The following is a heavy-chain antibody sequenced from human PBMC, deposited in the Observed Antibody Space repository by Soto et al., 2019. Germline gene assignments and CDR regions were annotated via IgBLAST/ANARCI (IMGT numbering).Heavy chain of an antibody. D-gene: IGHD6-13*01. CDR1: GFTFDDYA. CDR3: AKDIAAAGTRYYYYYYMDV. CDR2: ISWNSGSI. Sequence: EVQLVESGGGSVQPGRSLRLSCAASGFTFDDYAMHWVRQAPGKGLEWVSGISWNSGSIGYADSVKGRFTISRDNAKNSLYLQMNSLRAEDTALYYCAKDIAAAGTRYYYYYYMDVWGKGTTVTVSS. J-gene: IGHJ6*03. V-gene: IGHV3-9*01.